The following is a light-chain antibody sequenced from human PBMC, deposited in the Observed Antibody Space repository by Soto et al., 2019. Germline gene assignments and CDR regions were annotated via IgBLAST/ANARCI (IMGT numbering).Light chain of an antibody. CDR1: SSNIGSST. V-gene: IGLV1-44*01. Sequence: QSVLTQPPSASGTPGQRVTLSCSGSSSNIGSSTVNWYQQVPGTAPKLLIFSNDQRPSGVPDRFSGSESGTSASLAISGLQSEDEADYYCAAWDDSLNVFVFGTGTQLTVL. J-gene: IGLJ1*01. CDR2: SND. CDR3: AAWDDSLNVFV.